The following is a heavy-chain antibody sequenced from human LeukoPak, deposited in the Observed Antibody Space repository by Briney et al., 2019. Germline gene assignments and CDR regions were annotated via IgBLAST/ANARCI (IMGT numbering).Heavy chain of an antibody. V-gene: IGHV1-18*01. CDR3: ARAQYYYGSGRVNDY. CDR1: GYTFTNYG. Sequence: ASVKVSCKASGYTFTNYGISWVRQAPGQGLEWMGWISAYNGNTNYAQKLQDRVTMTTDTSTSTAYMELRSLRSDDTAVYYCARAQYYYGSGRVNDYWGQGTLVTVSS. J-gene: IGHJ4*02. CDR2: ISAYNGNT. D-gene: IGHD3-10*01.